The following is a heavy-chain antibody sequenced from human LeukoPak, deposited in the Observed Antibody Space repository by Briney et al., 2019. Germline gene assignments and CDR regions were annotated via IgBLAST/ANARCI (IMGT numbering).Heavy chain of an antibody. CDR2: INPNSGGT. CDR1: GYTFTGYY. J-gene: IGHJ4*02. Sequence: ASVKVSCKASGYTFTGYYMHWVRQAPGRGLEWMGWINPNSGGTNYAQKFQGRVTMTRDTSISTAYMELSRLRSDDTAVYYCARDRGDSSSWKKHFDYWGQGTLVTVSS. D-gene: IGHD6-13*01. V-gene: IGHV1-2*02. CDR3: ARDRGDSSSWKKHFDY.